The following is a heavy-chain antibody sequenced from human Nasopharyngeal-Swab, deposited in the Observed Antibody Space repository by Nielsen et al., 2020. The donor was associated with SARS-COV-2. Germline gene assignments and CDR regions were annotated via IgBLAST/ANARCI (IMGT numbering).Heavy chain of an antibody. CDR1: GFTFEDLA. Sequence: SLKISCTASGFTFEDLAMLWVRQAPGKGLEWVSGISYNSNNIGYADSVKGRFTISRDNAKNTLYLQMNSLRAEDMGFYYCAKDGVHHTFDIWGQGTMVTVSS. CDR3: AKDGVHHTFDI. CDR2: ISYNSNNI. V-gene: IGHV3-9*03. J-gene: IGHJ3*02.